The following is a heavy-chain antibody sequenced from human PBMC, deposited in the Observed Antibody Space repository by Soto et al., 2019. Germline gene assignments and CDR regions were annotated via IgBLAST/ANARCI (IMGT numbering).Heavy chain of an antibody. V-gene: IGHV1-2*04. J-gene: IGHJ6*02. Sequence: GASVKVSCKASGYTFTGYYMHWVRQAPGQGLEWMGWINHNSGGTNYAQKFQGLVTMTRDTSISTAYMELSRLRSDDTAVYYCAKVQYYDFWSGYLGMRQGYYYYYGMDVWGQGTTVTVSS. CDR1: GYTFTGYY. CDR2: INHNSGGT. D-gene: IGHD3-3*01. CDR3: AKVQYYDFWSGYLGMRQGYYYYYGMDV.